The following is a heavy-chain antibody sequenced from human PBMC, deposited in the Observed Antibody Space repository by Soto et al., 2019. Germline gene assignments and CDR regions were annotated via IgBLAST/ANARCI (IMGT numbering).Heavy chain of an antibody. D-gene: IGHD1-26*01. CDR1: GFTFSSCA. CDR2: ISASGGST. CDR3: AKAPIVGADYGMDV. Sequence: EVQLLESGGGLVQPGGSLRLSSVASGFTFSSCAMNWVRQAPGKGLERVSTISASGGSTYYPDSVTGRFTIARNNTKNTLYVQMNSLRAEDTAVYYFAKAPIVGADYGMDVWGQGTTVTVSS. V-gene: IGHV3-23*01. J-gene: IGHJ6*02.